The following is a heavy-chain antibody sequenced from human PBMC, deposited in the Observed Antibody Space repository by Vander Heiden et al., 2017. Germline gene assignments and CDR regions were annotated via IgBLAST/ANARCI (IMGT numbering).Heavy chain of an antibody. CDR1: GFTFSSYA. J-gene: IGHJ4*02. V-gene: IGHV3-23*01. Sequence: EVQLLESGGGLVQTGGSRRLSCAASGFTFSSYAMSWVRQAPGKGLEWVSAISGSGDTTYYADSVKGRFTISRDNSKNTLCLQMNSLRVEDTAVYYCANRPGPYWGQGTLVTVSS. CDR3: ANRPGPY. CDR2: ISGSGDTT.